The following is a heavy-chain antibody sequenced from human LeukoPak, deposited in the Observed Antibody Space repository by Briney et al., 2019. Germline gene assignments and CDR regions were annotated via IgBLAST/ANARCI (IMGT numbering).Heavy chain of an antibody. CDR1: GGTFSSYA. D-gene: IGHD3-22*01. Sequence: SVKVSCKASGGTFSSYAISWVRQAPGQGLEWLGRIIPILGIANYAQKFQGRVTITADKSTSTAYMELSSLRSEDTAVYYCASLSSYYDSSGYYWGQGTLVTVSS. CDR2: IIPILGIA. J-gene: IGHJ4*02. V-gene: IGHV1-69*04. CDR3: ASLSSYYDSSGYY.